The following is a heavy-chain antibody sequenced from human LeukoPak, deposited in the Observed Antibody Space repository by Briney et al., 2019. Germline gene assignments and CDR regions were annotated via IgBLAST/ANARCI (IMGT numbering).Heavy chain of an antibody. CDR1: GYTFTGYY. Sequence: ASVKVSCKASGYTFTGYYMHWVRQAPGQGLEWMGWINPNSGGTNYAQKFQGRVTMTRDTSISTAYMEVSSLRSDDTAVYYCAREGDRDTSMAEFDYWGQGTLVTVSS. J-gene: IGHJ4*02. CDR3: AREGDRDTSMAEFDY. V-gene: IGHV1-2*02. D-gene: IGHD5-18*01. CDR2: INPNSGGT.